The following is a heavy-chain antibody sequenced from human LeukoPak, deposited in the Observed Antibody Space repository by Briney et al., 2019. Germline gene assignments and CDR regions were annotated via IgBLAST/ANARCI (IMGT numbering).Heavy chain of an antibody. CDR2: IYYSGST. CDR3: ARLNARTAMTNFDY. CDR1: GGSISSSSYY. D-gene: IGHD5-18*01. J-gene: IGHJ4*02. V-gene: IGHV4-39*01. Sequence: SETLSLTCTVSGGSISSSSYYWGWIRQPPGKGLEWIGSIYYSGSTYYNPSLKSRVTISVDTSKNQFSLKLSSVTAADTAVYYCARLNARTAMTNFDYWGQGTLVTASS.